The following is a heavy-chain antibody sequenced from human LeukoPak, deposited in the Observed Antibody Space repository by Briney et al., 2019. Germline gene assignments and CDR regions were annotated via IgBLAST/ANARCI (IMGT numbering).Heavy chain of an antibody. CDR3: AKDLRDDRRSYYFDS. CDR1: GFTFSSYA. D-gene: IGHD3-22*01. Sequence: SGGSLRLSCVVSGFTFSSYAMHWVRQAPGKGLEYVSAISSNGGSTYYANSVKGRFTISRDNSKNTLYLQMGSLRVEDMAVYYCAKDLRDDRRSYYFDSWGLGTLVTVSS. J-gene: IGHJ4*02. CDR2: ISSNGGST. V-gene: IGHV3-64*01.